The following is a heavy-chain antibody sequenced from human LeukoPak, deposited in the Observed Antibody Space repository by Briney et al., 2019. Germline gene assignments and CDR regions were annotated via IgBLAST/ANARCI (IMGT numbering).Heavy chain of an antibody. Sequence: GGSLRLSCAASGFTFSSYSMNWVRQAPGKGLEWVSSISSSSSYIYYADSVKGRFTISRDNAKNSLYLQMNSLRAEDTAVYYCARGLGYYYGSGTVIESSVYFDYWGQGTLVTVSS. V-gene: IGHV3-21*01. CDR3: ARGLGYYYGSGTVIESSVYFDY. D-gene: IGHD3-10*01. CDR1: GFTFSSYS. J-gene: IGHJ4*02. CDR2: ISSSSSYI.